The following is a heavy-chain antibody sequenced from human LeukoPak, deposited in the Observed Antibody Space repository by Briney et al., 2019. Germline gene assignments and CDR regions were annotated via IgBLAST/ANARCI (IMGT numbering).Heavy chain of an antibody. Sequence: SGGSLRLSCAASGFTFSSYAMSWVRQAPGKGLEWVSAISGSGGSTYYADSVKGRFTISRDNSKNTLYLQMNSLRAEDTAVYYCAKDRKWDTAMEKVDYWGQGTLVTVSS. CDR2: ISGSGGST. CDR1: GFTFSSYA. V-gene: IGHV3-23*01. CDR3: AKDRKWDTAMEKVDY. D-gene: IGHD5-18*01. J-gene: IGHJ4*02.